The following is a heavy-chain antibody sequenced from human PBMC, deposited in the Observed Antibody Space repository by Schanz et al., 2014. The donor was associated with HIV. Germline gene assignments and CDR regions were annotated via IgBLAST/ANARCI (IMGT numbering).Heavy chain of an antibody. V-gene: IGHV3-30*03. CDR1: GLTFNSFG. J-gene: IGHJ4*02. CDR2: ISYDGRNK. CDR3: ARDLHDYGDARTDY. D-gene: IGHD4-17*01. Sequence: QVHLVESGGGVVQPGRSLRLSCAASGLTFNSFGIHWVRQAPGKGLEWVAVISYDGRNKKFANSVKGRFTISRDNSKNTVYLQAKSLRPEDTAVYYCARDLHDYGDARTDYWGQGILVTVSS.